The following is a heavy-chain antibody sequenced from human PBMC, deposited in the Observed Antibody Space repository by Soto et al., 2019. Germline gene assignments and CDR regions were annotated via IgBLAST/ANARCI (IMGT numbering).Heavy chain of an antibody. J-gene: IGHJ4*02. CDR1: GFTFTSSA. Sequence: SVQVSCKASGFTFTSSAVQWVRQARGQRLEWIGWIVVGSGNTNYAQKFQERVTITRDMSTSTAYMELSSLRSEDTAVYYCAADYSGSYQLNYFDYWGQGTLVTVSS. CDR2: IVVGSGNT. CDR3: AADYSGSYQLNYFDY. D-gene: IGHD1-26*01. V-gene: IGHV1-58*01.